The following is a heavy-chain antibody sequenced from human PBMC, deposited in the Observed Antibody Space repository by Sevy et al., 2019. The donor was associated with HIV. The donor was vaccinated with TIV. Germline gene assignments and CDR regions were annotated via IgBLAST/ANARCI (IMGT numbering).Heavy chain of an antibody. D-gene: IGHD2-15*01. CDR3: VRDGLASATDFDY. J-gene: IGHJ4*02. CDR2: IKEDGSDK. CDR1: GFTFSNYW. V-gene: IGHV3-7*01. Sequence: GGSLRLSCEVSGFTFSNYWMTWVRQAPGKGLEWVANIKEDGSDKYYGDSVKGRFSLSRDKAKNSLYLQMDSLRAEDTAVYYCVRDGLASATDFDYWGQGTLVTVSS.